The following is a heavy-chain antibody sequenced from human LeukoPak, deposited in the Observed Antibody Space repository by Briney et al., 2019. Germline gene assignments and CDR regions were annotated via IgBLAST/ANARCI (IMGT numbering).Heavy chain of an antibody. CDR1: GGSISSSCYY. CDR3: ARASSGWYNWFDP. J-gene: IGHJ5*02. Sequence: ASETLSLTCTVSGGSISSSCYYWGRLRPPPGKGLDWIGSINCSGSTYYNPSLKSRVTISVETSKNQFSLKLSSVTAGDTAVYYCARASSGWYNWFDPWGQGTLVTVSP. D-gene: IGHD6-19*01. V-gene: IGHV4-39*07. CDR2: INCSGST.